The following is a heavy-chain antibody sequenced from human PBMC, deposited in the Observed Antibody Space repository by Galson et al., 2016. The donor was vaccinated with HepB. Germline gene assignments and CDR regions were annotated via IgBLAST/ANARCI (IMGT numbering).Heavy chain of an antibody. D-gene: IGHD3-10*01. CDR2: SSKSGGDT. CDR3: KKESGSLRFGENDYFDF. J-gene: IGHJ4*02. CDR1: GLTFSSYA. V-gene: IGHV3-23*01. Sequence: SLRLSCAASGLTFSSYAMGWVRQAPGKGPEWVSSSSKSGGDTYYADSVKGRFTISRDNWKNKLNLQMNSLRAGDTALYYCKKESGSLRFGENDYFDFWGQGALVTVSS.